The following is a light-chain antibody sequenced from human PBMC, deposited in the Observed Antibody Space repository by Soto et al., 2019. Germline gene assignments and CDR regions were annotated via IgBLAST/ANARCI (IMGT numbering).Light chain of an antibody. V-gene: IGLV2-14*01. Sequence: QSVLTQPASVSGSPGQSITITCTGTSSDVGGYNYVSWYQQHPGKAPKLVIFEVSIRPSGVSFRFSGSKSGNTASLTISGLQTEDEADYYCSSYTSRPTLFVFGSGTKAPS. CDR2: EVS. CDR3: SSYTSRPTLFV. J-gene: IGLJ1*01. CDR1: SSDVGGYNY.